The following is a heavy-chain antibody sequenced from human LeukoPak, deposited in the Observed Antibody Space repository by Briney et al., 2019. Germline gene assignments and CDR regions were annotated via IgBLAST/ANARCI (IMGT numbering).Heavy chain of an antibody. CDR3: ARGSYGDYEY. Sequence: PGGSLRLSCAASGFTFGTYTMNWVRQAPGKGLEWVSSISSDSRYIYYVDPVKGRFTISRDNAKNSLYLQMNSLRAEDTAVYYCARGSYGDYEYWGQGTLVTVFS. D-gene: IGHD4-17*01. J-gene: IGHJ4*02. CDR1: GFTFGTYT. V-gene: IGHV3-21*01. CDR2: ISSDSRYI.